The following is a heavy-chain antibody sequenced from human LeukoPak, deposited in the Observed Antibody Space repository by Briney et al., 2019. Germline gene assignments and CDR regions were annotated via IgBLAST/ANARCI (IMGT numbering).Heavy chain of an antibody. CDR3: ARDLDDILTGYSYYMDV. V-gene: IGHV3-21*01. D-gene: IGHD3-9*01. Sequence: GSLRLSCAASGFPFSSYSMNWVRQAPGKGLEWVSFITSSSSYIYYADSMKGRFTISRDNAKNSLYLQMNSLRAEYTAVYYCARDLDDILTGYSYYMDVWGKGTTVTVSS. CDR2: ITSSSSYI. J-gene: IGHJ6*03. CDR1: GFPFSSYS.